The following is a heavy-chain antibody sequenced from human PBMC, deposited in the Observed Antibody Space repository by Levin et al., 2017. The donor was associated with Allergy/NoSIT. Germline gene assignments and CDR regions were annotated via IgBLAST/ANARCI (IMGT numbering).Heavy chain of an antibody. D-gene: IGHD1-26*01. J-gene: IGHJ3*02. V-gene: IGHV3-33*01. Sequence: GGSLRLSCAASGFTFSSYGMHWVRQAPGKGLEWVAVIWYDGSNKYYADSVKGRFTISRDNSKNTLYLQMNSLRAEDTAVYYCARGRGSYYRFDAFDIWGQGTMVTVSS. CDR1: GFTFSSYG. CDR3: ARGRGSYYRFDAFDI. CDR2: IWYDGSNK.